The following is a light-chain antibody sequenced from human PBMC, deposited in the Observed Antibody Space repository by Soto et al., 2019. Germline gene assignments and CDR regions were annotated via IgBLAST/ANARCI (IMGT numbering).Light chain of an antibody. CDR1: SSNIGAGYD. CDR3: QSYDSSLSALYV. J-gene: IGLJ1*01. Sequence: QSGLTHPPSVPGAPGQRVTISCTGSSSNIGAGYDVHWYQQLPGTAPKLLIYGNSNRPSGVPDRFSGSKSGTSASLAITGLQAEDEADYYCQSYDSSLSALYVFGTGT. V-gene: IGLV1-40*01. CDR2: GNS.